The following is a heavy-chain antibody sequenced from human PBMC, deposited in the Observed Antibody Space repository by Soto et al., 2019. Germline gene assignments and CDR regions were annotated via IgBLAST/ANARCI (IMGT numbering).Heavy chain of an antibody. J-gene: IGHJ6*02. CDR1: GGSFGGYY. CDR2: INHSGST. D-gene: IGHD2-15*01. CDR3: ARGQVVAARYYYCYGMDV. Sequence: SETLSLTCAVYGGSFGGYYWSWIRQPPGKGLEWIGEINHSGSTNYNPSFKSRVTISVDTSKNQFSLKLSSVTAADTAVYYCARGQVVAARYYYCYGMDVGGQGTTVTVS. V-gene: IGHV4-34*01.